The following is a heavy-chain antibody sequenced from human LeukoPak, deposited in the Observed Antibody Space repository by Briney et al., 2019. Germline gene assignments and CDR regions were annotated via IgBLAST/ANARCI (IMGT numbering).Heavy chain of an antibody. D-gene: IGHD2-2*01. CDR3: ARDHYCSSTSCYYYYGMDV. J-gene: IGHJ6*02. Sequence: GGSLRLSCAASGFTFSDYYMSWIRQAPGKGLEWVSYISSSGSTIYYADSVKGRFTISRDNAKNSLYLQMNSLRAEDTAVYYCARDHYCSSTSCYYYYGMDVWGQGTTVTVSS. CDR2: ISSSGSTI. V-gene: IGHV3-11*01. CDR1: GFTFSDYY.